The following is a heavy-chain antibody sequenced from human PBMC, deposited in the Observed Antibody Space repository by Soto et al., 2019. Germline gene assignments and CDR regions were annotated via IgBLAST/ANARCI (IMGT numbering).Heavy chain of an antibody. J-gene: IGHJ4*02. CDR3: ARDGYNRGGFDY. Sequence: GGSLRLSCVASGFTFSSYNMHWVRQAPGEGLEWVAVISFDGANKFYADSVKGRFTISRDISRDTLYLQMSSLRDEDTAIYYCARDGYNRGGFDYWGQGTLVTVSS. V-gene: IGHV3-30-3*01. D-gene: IGHD3-10*01. CDR1: GFTFSSYN. CDR2: ISFDGANK.